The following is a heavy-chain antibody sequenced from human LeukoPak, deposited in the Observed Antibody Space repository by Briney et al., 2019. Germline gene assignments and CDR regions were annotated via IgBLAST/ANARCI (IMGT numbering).Heavy chain of an antibody. Sequence: GGSLRLSCAASGFTFSSYGMHWVRQAPGKGLEWVAVISYDGSNQYYADSVKGRFTISRDNSKNTLYLQMNSLRAEDTAVYYCAKELANPRMTTVTPAGSDYWGQGTLVTVSS. CDR3: AKELANPRMTTVTPAGSDY. CDR2: ISYDGSNQ. J-gene: IGHJ4*02. V-gene: IGHV3-30*18. D-gene: IGHD4-17*01. CDR1: GFTFSSYG.